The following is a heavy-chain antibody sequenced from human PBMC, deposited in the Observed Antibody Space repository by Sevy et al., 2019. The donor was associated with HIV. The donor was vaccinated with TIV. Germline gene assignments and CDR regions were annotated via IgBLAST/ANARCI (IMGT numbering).Heavy chain of an antibody. CDR2: INQGGSEK. V-gene: IGHV3-7*01. J-gene: IGHJ5*02. CDR1: GFTFSAYW. Sequence: GGSLRLSCAASGFTFSAYWMHWVRQAPGKGLEWVANINQGGSEKYYVDSVKGRFTISRDKAKNSLFLQMNSLRAEDTVVYYCARGLAAAASSWGQGALVTVSS. CDR3: ARGLAAAASS. D-gene: IGHD6-13*01.